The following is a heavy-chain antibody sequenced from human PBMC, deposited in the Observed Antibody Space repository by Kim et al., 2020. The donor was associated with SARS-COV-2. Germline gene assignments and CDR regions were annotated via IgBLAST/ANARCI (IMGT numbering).Heavy chain of an antibody. CDR2: SGST. V-gene: IGHV4-34*01. D-gene: IGHD3-16*01. J-gene: IGHJ4*02. CDR3: ARNRGKDY. Sequence: SGSTNHTPSLKRRLTLSADPSKNQFSLELTSVTAADTAMYYCARNRGKDYWGQGILVTVSS.